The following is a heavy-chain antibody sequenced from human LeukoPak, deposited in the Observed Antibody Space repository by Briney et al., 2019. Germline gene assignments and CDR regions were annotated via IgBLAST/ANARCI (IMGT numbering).Heavy chain of an antibody. CDR1: GFTFSSYS. CDR3: AREDVSRGFDF. D-gene: IGHD3-16*01. Sequence: GGSLRLSCAASGFTFSSYSMNWVRQAPGKGLEWVSALSDNGGRTYYADSVTGRFTISRDNSKNTLNLQMNGLTAEDTAIYYCAREDVSRGFDFWGHGTLVTVSS. CDR2: LSDNGGRT. V-gene: IGHV3-23*01. J-gene: IGHJ4*01.